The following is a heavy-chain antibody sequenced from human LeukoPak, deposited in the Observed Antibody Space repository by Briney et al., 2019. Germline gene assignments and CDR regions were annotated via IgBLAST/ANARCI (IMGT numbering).Heavy chain of an antibody. D-gene: IGHD3-3*01. J-gene: IGHJ6*02. CDR3: ASGAPYYDFWSGYQKNYYYYGMDV. CDR2: ISYDGSNK. CDR1: GFTFSSCA. V-gene: IGHV3-30-3*01. Sequence: PGGSLRLSCAASGFTFSSCAMHWVRQAPGKGLEWVAVISYDGSNKYYADSVKGRFTISRDNSKNTLYLQMNSLRAEDTAVYYCASGAPYYDFWSGYQKNYYYYGMDVWGQGTTVTVSS.